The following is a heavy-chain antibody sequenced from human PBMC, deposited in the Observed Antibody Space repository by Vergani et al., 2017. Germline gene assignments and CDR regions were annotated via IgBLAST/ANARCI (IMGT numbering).Heavy chain of an antibody. CDR1: GFIFGDYG. CDR3: ANTGYCSGGSCYSEVP. D-gene: IGHD2-15*01. V-gene: IGHV3-30*18. CDR2: ISYDGNNE. Sequence: VQLVESGGDLVQPGGSLRLSCAASGFIFGDYGMHWVRQAPGKGLEWVAVISYDGNNEYYADSVKGRFTISRDNSKNTLYLQMNSLRAEDTALYYCANTGYCSGGSCYSEVPWGQGTLVTVSS. J-gene: IGHJ5*02.